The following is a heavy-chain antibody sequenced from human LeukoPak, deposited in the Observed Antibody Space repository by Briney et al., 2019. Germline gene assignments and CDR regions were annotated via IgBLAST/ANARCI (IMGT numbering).Heavy chain of an antibody. CDR3: ATVNWNYSLPHFYYYYYMDV. J-gene: IGHJ6*03. V-gene: IGHV1-69-2*01. CDR1: GYTFTSYA. CDR2: VDPEDGET. Sequence: ASVKVSCKASGYTFTSYAIHWVQQAPGKGLEWMGRVDPEDGETIYAEKFQGRVTITADTSTDTAYMELSSLRSEDTAVYYCATVNWNYSLPHFYYYYYMDVWGKGTTVTVSS. D-gene: IGHD1-7*01.